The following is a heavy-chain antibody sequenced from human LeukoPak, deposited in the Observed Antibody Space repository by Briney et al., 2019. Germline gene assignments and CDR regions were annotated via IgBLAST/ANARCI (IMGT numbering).Heavy chain of an antibody. Sequence: GGSLRLSCVASGFTFSSHEMSWVRQAPGKGLEWVSYISSSGTTTFYADSVQGRFTISRDNAKNSLYVQMNSLRAEDTAVYYCARDRYGDGDAFDIWGQGTMVTVSS. V-gene: IGHV3-48*03. D-gene: IGHD4-17*01. J-gene: IGHJ3*02. CDR2: ISSSGTTT. CDR1: GFTFSSHE. CDR3: ARDRYGDGDAFDI.